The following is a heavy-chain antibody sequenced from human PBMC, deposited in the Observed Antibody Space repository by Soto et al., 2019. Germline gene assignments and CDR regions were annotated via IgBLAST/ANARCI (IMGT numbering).Heavy chain of an antibody. Sequence: QVQLVESGGGVVQPGRSLRLSCAASGFTFSSYGMQWVRQSPGEGPEGVAIVANDGSNQYYAESVKGRFTISRDNSKTTVFLEMDSLRPEDTAVYYCARSSGGSSWYTPDYWGQGTLVTVSS. CDR2: VANDGSNQ. CDR3: ARSSGGSSWYTPDY. J-gene: IGHJ4*02. D-gene: IGHD6-13*01. V-gene: IGHV3-30*03. CDR1: GFTFSSYG.